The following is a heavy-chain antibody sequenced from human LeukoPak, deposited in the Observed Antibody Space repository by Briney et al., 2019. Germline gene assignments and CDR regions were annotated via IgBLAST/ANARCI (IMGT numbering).Heavy chain of an antibody. V-gene: IGHV4-59*01. D-gene: IGHD1-26*01. Sequence: SETRSLTCTVSGGSISSYYWSWIRQPPGKGLEWIGYIYYSGSTNYNPSLKSRVTISVDTSKNQFSLKLSSVTAADTAVYYCASAVAQSGSYGYWGQGTLVTVSS. CDR2: IYYSGST. CDR3: ASAVAQSGSYGY. CDR1: GGSISSYY. J-gene: IGHJ4*02.